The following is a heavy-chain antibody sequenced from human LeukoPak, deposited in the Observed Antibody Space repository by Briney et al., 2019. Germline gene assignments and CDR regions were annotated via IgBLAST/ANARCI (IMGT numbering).Heavy chain of an antibody. V-gene: IGHV3-21*01. CDR2: ISSSSSYI. D-gene: IGHD6-13*01. J-gene: IGHJ4*02. CDR3: ARDRQLVDY. Sequence: PGGSLRLSRAASGFTFSSYSMNWVRQAPGKGLEWVSSISSSSSYIYYADSVKGRFTISRDNAKNSPYLQMNSLRAEDTAVYYCARDRQLVDYWGQGTLVTVSS. CDR1: GFTFSSYS.